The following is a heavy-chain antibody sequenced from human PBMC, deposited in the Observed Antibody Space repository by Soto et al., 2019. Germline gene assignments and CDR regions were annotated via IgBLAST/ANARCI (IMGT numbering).Heavy chain of an antibody. CDR2: ISGSGGST. CDR1: GFTFSSYA. CDR3: AKDQGGSGSYYSSFDY. Sequence: EVQLLESGGGLVQPGGSLRLSCAASGFTFSSYAMSWVRQAPGKGLEWVSAISGSGGSTYYADSVKGRFTISRDNSKNTLYLQIKSLGAGETAGYYCAKDQGGSGSYYSSFDYWGQGPLVTASS. J-gene: IGHJ4*02. V-gene: IGHV3-23*01. D-gene: IGHD3-10*01.